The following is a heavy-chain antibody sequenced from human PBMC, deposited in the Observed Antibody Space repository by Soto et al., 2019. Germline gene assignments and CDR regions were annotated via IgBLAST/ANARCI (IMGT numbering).Heavy chain of an antibody. J-gene: IGHJ6*02. CDR3: ARDSNRGLWFGELLSYGYYGMDV. V-gene: IGHV3-30-3*01. Sequence: QVQLVESGGGVVQPGRSLRLSCAASGFTFSSYAMHWVRQAPGKGLEWVAVISYDGSNKYYADSVKGRFTISRDNSKNPLYLQMNSLRAEDTAVYYCARDSNRGLWFGELLSYGYYGMDVWGHGTTVTVSS. CDR2: ISYDGSNK. CDR1: GFTFSSYA. D-gene: IGHD3-10*01.